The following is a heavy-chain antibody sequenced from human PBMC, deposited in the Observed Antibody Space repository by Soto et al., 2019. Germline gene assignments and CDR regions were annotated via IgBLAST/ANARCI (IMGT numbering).Heavy chain of an antibody. D-gene: IGHD6-13*01. J-gene: IGHJ4*02. V-gene: IGHV4-34*01. CDR3: ARAKVPYSSSWYVFGYFDY. CDR1: GGSFSGYY. CDR2: INHSGST. Sequence: QVQLQQWGAGLLKPSETLSLTCAVYGGSFSGYYWGWIRQPPGKGLEWIGEINHSGSTNYNPSLKSRVTISVDTSKNQFSLKLSSVTAADTAVYYCARAKVPYSSSWYVFGYFDYWGQGTLVTVSS.